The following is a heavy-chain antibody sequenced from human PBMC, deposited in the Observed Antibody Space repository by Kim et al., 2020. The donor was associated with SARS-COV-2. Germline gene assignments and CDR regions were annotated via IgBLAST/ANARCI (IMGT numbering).Heavy chain of an antibody. CDR1: GGSFSGYY. CDR3: ARRPAGFDW. V-gene: IGHV4-34*01. CDR2: INHSGRT. Sequence: SETLSLTCAVYGGSFSGYYWSWIRQPPGKGLEWIGEINHSGRTNHNPSLKSRVTILVDTSKNQFSLKLSSMTAADTGVYYCARRPAGFDWWGQGTPVPVS. J-gene: IGHJ4*02.